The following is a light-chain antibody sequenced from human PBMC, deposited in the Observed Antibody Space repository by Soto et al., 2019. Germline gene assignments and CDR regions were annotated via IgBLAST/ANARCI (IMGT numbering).Light chain of an antibody. J-gene: IGKJ1*01. Sequence: EIALTQSPGTLSLSPGERATLSCRASQSVSSSYLAWYQQKPGQAPRLLIFGASTRATGIPDRFSGSGSGTDFTLTISRLEPEDFAVYFCQQYGSSPRTCGQGTKVDNK. V-gene: IGKV3-20*01. CDR1: QSVSSSY. CDR2: GAS. CDR3: QQYGSSPRT.